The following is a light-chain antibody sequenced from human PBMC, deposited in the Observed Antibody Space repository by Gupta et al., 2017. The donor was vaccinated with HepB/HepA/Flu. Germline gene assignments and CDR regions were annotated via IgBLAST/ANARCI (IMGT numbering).Light chain of an antibody. J-gene: IGLJ3*02. CDR3: SSYTRSSTLVV. V-gene: IGLV2-14*03. Sequence: QSALTQPASVSGSPGQSITIACTGTSSDVVGFNYFSWYQQHPGKAPKLIIYYVSNRPSGVSNRFSGSKSGNTASLTIAGLQAEDEADYYCSSYTRSSTLVVFGGGTKLTVL. CDR1: SSDVVGFNY. CDR2: YVS.